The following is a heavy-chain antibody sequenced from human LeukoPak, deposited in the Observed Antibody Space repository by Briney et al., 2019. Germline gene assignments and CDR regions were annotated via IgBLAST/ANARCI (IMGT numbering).Heavy chain of an antibody. CDR2: INPNSGGT. CDR3: ARCFTVTSWWFDP. V-gene: IGHV1-2*06. Sequence: GASVKVSCKASGYTFTGYYMHWVRQAPGQGLEWMGRINPNSGGTNYAQKFQGRVTMTGDTSISTAYMELSRLRSDDTAVYYCARCFTVTSWWFDPWGQGTLVTVSS. D-gene: IGHD4-17*01. J-gene: IGHJ5*02. CDR1: GYTFTGYY.